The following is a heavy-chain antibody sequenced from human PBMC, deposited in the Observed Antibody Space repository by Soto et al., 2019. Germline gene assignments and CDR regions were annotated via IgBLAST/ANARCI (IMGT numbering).Heavy chain of an antibody. V-gene: IGHV4-39*01. CDR1: GGSISSSSYY. CDR3: ARQDTIFGVVTAGGAFDI. Sequence: NPSETLSLTCTVSGGSISSSSYYWGWIRQPPGKGLEWIGSIYYSGSTYYNPSLKSRVTISVDTSKNQFSLKLSSVTAADTAVYYCARQDTIFGVVTAGGAFDIWGQGTMVTVSS. CDR2: IYYSGST. D-gene: IGHD3-3*01. J-gene: IGHJ3*02.